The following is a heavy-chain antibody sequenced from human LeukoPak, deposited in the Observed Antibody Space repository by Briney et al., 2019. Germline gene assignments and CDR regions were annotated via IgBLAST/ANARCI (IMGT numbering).Heavy chain of an antibody. V-gene: IGHV4-31*03. CDR2: IYYSGST. CDR1: GGSISSGGYY. Sequence: SETLSLTCTVSGGSISSGGYYWSWIRQHPGKGLEWIGYIYYSGSTYYNPSLKSRVTISVDTSKNQFSLKLSSVTAADTAVYYCARAAGTTFIWFVPWGQGTLVTVSS. CDR3: ARAAGTTFIWFVP. J-gene: IGHJ5*02. D-gene: IGHD1-7*01.